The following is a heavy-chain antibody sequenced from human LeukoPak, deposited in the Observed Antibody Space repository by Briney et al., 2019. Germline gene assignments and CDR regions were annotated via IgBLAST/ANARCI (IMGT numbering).Heavy chain of an antibody. CDR1: GGSISSYY. Sequence: PSETLSLTCTVSGGSISSYYWSWIRQPPGKGLEWIGYIYYSGSTNYNPSLKSRVTISIDKSKSQVSLKLTSVPAADTAVYYCARSGFCGTASCYGRFFYTDVWGKGTTVIVSS. CDR2: IYYSGST. D-gene: IGHD2-2*01. J-gene: IGHJ6*03. CDR3: ARSGFCGTASCYGRFFYTDV. V-gene: IGHV4-59*12.